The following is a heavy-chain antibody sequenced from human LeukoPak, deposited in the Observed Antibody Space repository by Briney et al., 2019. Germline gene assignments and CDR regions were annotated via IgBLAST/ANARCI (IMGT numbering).Heavy chain of an antibody. Sequence: PSETLSLTCTVSGGSISSSSYYWGWIRQPPGKGLEWIGSIYYSGSTYYNPPLKSRVTISVDTSKNQFSLKLSSVTAADTAVYYCARSGCRDAFDIWGQGTMVTVSS. CDR3: ARSGCRDAFDI. CDR1: GGSISSSSYY. V-gene: IGHV4-39*01. D-gene: IGHD6-19*01. CDR2: IYYSGST. J-gene: IGHJ3*02.